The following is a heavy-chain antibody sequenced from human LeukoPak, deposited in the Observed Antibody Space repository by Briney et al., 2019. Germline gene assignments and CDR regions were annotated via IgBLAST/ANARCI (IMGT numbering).Heavy chain of an antibody. Sequence: GGSLRLSCAASGFMFSTYEMNWVRQAPGKGLEWLSCISYNGRSIYYADSVKGRFTISRDNAKNLLYLQMNSLRVEDTAVYYCARDGRWINYYDGSSPVWGQGTQVTVSS. CDR3: ARDGRWINYYDGSSPV. D-gene: IGHD3-22*01. CDR2: ISYNGRSI. J-gene: IGHJ4*02. CDR1: GFMFSTYE. V-gene: IGHV3-48*03.